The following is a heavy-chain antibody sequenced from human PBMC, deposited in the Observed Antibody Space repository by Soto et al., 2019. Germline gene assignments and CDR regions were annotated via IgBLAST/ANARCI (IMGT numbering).Heavy chain of an antibody. Sequence: VQLVESGGGLVKPGGSLRLSCAASGFTFSSYSMNWVRQAPGKGLEWVSSISSSSSYIYYADSVKGRFTISRDNAKNSLYLQMNSLRAEDTAVYYCATSLIAARPFDYWGQGTLVTVSS. J-gene: IGHJ4*02. CDR1: GFTFSSYS. CDR3: ATSLIAARPFDY. CDR2: ISSSSSYI. D-gene: IGHD6-6*01. V-gene: IGHV3-21*01.